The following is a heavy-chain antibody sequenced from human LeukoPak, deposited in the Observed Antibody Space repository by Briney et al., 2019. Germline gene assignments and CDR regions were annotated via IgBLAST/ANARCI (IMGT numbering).Heavy chain of an antibody. J-gene: IGHJ4*02. CDR1: GGSLSSGGYG. V-gene: IGHV4-30-2*01. D-gene: IGHD3-3*01. Sequence: PSETLSLTCAVSGGSLSSGGYGWGWVRHPPGRGLEWIGYIYQSGSTSYNPSLKSRVTISVDRSKNQFSLKLRSVTAADTAVYYCARDTIFGGYFDYWGQGTLVTVSS. CDR2: IYQSGST. CDR3: ARDTIFGGYFDY.